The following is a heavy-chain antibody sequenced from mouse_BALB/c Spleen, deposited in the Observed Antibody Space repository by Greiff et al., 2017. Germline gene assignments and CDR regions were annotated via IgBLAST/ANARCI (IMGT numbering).Heavy chain of an antibody. Sequence: DVKLVESGGGLVKPGGSLKLSCAASGFTFSSYAMSWVRQTPEKRLEWVATISSGGSYTYYPDSVKGRFTISRDNAKNTLYLQMSSLRSEDTAMYYCARQGDGRGAMDYWGQGTSVTVSS. D-gene: IGHD2-3*01. CDR3: ARQGDGRGAMDY. V-gene: IGHV5-9-3*01. J-gene: IGHJ4*01. CDR2: ISSGGSYT. CDR1: GFTFSSYA.